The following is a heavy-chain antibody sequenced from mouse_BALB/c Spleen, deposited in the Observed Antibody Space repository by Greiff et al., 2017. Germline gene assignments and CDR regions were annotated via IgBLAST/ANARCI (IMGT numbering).Heavy chain of an antibody. CDR3: TREEGTTATFAY. CDR1: GYTFTDYE. CDR2: IDPETGGT. Sequence: QVQLQQSGAELVRPGASVTLSCKASGYTFTDYEMHWVKQTPVHGLEWIGAIDPETGGTAYNQKFKGKATLTADKSSSTAYMELRSLTSEDSAVYYCTREEGTTATFAYWGQGTLVTVSA. V-gene: IGHV1-15*01. J-gene: IGHJ3*01. D-gene: IGHD1-2*01.